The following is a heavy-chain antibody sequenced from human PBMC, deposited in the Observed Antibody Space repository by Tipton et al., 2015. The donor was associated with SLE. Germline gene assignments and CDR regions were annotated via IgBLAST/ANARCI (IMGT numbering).Heavy chain of an antibody. J-gene: IGHJ6*02. D-gene: IGHD3-10*01. Sequence: TLSLTYSVSGGSISSFYWSWIRQTPGKRLEWIGYIYNSGSTNYNPSLKSRVTISLDTSKNHFSLELTSVTAADTAVCYCARQRLRLLSPLDAWGQGTTVTVS. CDR1: GGSISSFY. V-gene: IGHV4-59*08. CDR3: ARQRLRLLSPLDA. CDR2: IYNSGST.